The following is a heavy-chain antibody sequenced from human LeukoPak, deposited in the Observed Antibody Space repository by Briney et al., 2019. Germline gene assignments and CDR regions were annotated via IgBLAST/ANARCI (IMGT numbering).Heavy chain of an antibody. CDR2: IRYDGSNK. D-gene: IGHD3-10*01. CDR1: GFTFSSYG. J-gene: IGHJ4*02. Sequence: GRSLRLSCAASGFTFSSYGMHWVRQAPGKGLEGVAVIRYDGSNKYYADSVKGRFTISRDNSKNTLYLQMNSLRAEDTAVYYCAKSQLITMVRGVIDYWGQGTLVTVSS. V-gene: IGHV3-33*06. CDR3: AKSQLITMVRGVIDY.